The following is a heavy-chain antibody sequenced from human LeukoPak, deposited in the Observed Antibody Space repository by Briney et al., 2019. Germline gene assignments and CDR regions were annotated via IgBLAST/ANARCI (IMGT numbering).Heavy chain of an antibody. D-gene: IGHD2-2*02. CDR1: GYTFTGYY. Sequence: GASVKVSCKASGYTFTGYYMHWVRQAPGQGLAWMGWINPNSGGTNYAQKFQGRVTMTRDTSISTAYMELSRLRSDDTAVYYCAISGGYCSSTSCYTRFPYFQHWGQGTLVTVSS. J-gene: IGHJ1*01. CDR3: AISGGYCSSTSCYTRFPYFQH. V-gene: IGHV1-2*02. CDR2: INPNSGGT.